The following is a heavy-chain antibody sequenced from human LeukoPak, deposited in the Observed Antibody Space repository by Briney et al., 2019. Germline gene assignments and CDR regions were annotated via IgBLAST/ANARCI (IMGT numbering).Heavy chain of an antibody. CDR3: ARGFSNWYYVFYI. D-gene: IGHD6-13*01. CDR1: GGSISGSY. Sequence: SETLSLTCTVSGGSISGSYWSWIRQPPGKGLEWIGYMYYSGSTNYNPSLMSLVTMSVDTSKNQFSLKLNSVIAAHTALYYCARGFSNWYYVFYIWGQGTMVTVSS. V-gene: IGHV4-59*01. CDR2: MYYSGST. J-gene: IGHJ3*02.